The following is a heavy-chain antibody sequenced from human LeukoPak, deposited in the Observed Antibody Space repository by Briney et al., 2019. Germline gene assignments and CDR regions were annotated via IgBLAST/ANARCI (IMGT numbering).Heavy chain of an antibody. CDR1: GFTFSSYA. CDR2: ISGSGGST. Sequence: PGGSLRLSCAASGFTFSSYAMSWVRQAPGKGLEWVSAISGSGGSTYYADSVKGRFAISRDNSKNTLYLQMNSLRAEDTAVYYCAKEQFSSGWPYYFDYWGQGTLVTVSS. CDR3: AKEQFSSGWPYYFDY. J-gene: IGHJ4*02. V-gene: IGHV3-23*01. D-gene: IGHD6-19*01.